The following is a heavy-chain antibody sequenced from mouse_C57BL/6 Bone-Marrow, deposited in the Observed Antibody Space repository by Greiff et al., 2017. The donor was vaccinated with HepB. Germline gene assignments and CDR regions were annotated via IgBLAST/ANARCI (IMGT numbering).Heavy chain of an antibody. J-gene: IGHJ3*01. CDR2: IWSGGST. V-gene: IGHV2-2*01. Sequence: QVQLQQSGPGLVQPSQSLSITCTVSGFSLTSYGVHWVRQSPGKGLEWLGVIWSGGSTDYNAAFISRLSISKDNSKSQVIFKMNSLKADDTAIYYCARGDDYDRFAYWGQGTLVTVSA. D-gene: IGHD2-4*01. CDR1: GFSLTSYG. CDR3: ARGDDYDRFAY.